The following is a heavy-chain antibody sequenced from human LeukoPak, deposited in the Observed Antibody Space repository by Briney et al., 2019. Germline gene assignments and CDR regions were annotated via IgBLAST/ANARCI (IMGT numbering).Heavy chain of an antibody. V-gene: IGHV4-59*12. D-gene: IGHD6-13*01. J-gene: IGHJ6*02. Sequence: PSETLSLTCTVSGGSISSYYWSWIRQPPGKGLEWIGYIYYSGSTNYNPSLKSRVTISVDTSKNQFSLKLSSVTAADTAVYYCARVKGSSWYYYYYGMDVWGQGTTVTVSS. CDR1: GGSISSYY. CDR3: ARVKGSSWYYYYYGMDV. CDR2: IYYSGST.